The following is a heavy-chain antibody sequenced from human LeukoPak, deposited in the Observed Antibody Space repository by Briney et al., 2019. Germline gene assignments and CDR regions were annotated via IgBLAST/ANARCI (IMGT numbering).Heavy chain of an antibody. CDR1: GGSISSSSYY. V-gene: IGHV4-30-4*08. Sequence: SETLSLTCTVSGGSISSSSYYWGWIRQPPGKGLEWIGYIYYSGSTYYNPSLKSRVTISVDTSKNQFSLKLSSVTAADTAVYYCARGFSSGYYYGHAFDIWGQGTMVTVSS. D-gene: IGHD3-22*01. J-gene: IGHJ3*02. CDR2: IYYSGST. CDR3: ARGFSSGYYYGHAFDI.